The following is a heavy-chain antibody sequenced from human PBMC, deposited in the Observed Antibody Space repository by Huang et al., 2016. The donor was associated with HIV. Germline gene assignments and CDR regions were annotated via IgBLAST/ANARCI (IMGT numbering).Heavy chain of an antibody. CDR2: IYYSVST. CDR3: ARDTPLGATTGFDY. D-gene: IGHD1-26*01. Sequence: QVQLQESGPGLVKPSETLSLTCTVSGGSVSSGSYYWSWIRQPPGKGLEGIGYIYYSVSTNHNPTLKSRVTISEDTSKNQFSLKLSSVTAADTAVYYCARDTPLGATTGFDYWGQGTLVTVSS. V-gene: IGHV4-61*01. CDR1: GGSVSSGSYY. J-gene: IGHJ4*02.